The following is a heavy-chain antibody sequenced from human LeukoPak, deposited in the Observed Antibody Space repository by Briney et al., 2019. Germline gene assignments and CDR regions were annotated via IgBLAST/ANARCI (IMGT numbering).Heavy chain of an antibody. J-gene: IGHJ4*02. CDR1: GGSISSSSYY. V-gene: IGHV4-39*07. CDR3: ARAHSVRGAIHFDY. CDR2: IYYSGST. Sequence: SETLSLTCTVSGGSISSSSYYWGWFRQPPGKGLEWIGSIYYSGSTYYNPSLKSRVTISVDTSKNQFSLKLSSVTAADTAVYYCARAHSVRGAIHFDYWGQGTLVTVSS. D-gene: IGHD3-10*01.